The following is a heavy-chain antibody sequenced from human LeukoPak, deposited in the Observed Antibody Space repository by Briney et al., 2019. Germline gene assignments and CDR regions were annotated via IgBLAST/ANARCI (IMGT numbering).Heavy chain of an antibody. V-gene: IGHV3-21*01. CDR3: ARSGLDAGSCDY. J-gene: IGHJ4*02. D-gene: IGHD6-19*01. CDR2: ISSSSSYI. Sequence: GGSLRLSCAASGFTFSSYAMHWVRQAPGKGLEWVSSISSSSSYIYYADSVKGRFTISRDNAKNSLYLQMNSLRAEDTAVYYCARSGLDAGSCDYWGQGTLVTVSS. CDR1: GFTFSSYA.